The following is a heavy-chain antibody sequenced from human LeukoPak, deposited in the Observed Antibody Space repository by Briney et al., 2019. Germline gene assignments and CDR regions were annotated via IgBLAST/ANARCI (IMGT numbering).Heavy chain of an antibody. Sequence: SGTLSLTCAVSGGSISSSNWWSWVRQPPGKGLEWIGEIYHSGSTNYNPSLKSRVTISVDKSKNQFSLKLSSVTAADTAVYYCARGYYDSSGYIPSRYFDYWGQGTLVTVSS. CDR1: GGSISSSNW. J-gene: IGHJ4*02. CDR3: ARGYYDSSGYIPSRYFDY. CDR2: IYHSGST. D-gene: IGHD3-22*01. V-gene: IGHV4-4*02.